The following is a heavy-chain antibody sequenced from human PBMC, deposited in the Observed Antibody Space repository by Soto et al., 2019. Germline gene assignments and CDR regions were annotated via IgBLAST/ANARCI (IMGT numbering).Heavy chain of an antibody. CDR3: AREAKGPDYYYYGMDV. CDR1: GFTFSSYW. Sequence: HPGGSLRLSCAASGFTFSSYWMSWVRQAPGKGLEWVANIKQDGSEKYYVDSVKGRFTISRDNAKNSLYLQMNSLRAEDTAVYYCAREAKGPDYYYYGMDVWGQGTTVTVSS. V-gene: IGHV3-7*05. CDR2: IKQDGSEK. J-gene: IGHJ6*02.